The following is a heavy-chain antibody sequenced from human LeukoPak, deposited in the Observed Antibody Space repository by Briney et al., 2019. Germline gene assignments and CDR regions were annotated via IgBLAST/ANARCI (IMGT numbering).Heavy chain of an antibody. CDR1: GFTFSSYS. V-gene: IGHV3-21*01. J-gene: IGHJ4*02. Sequence: PGGSLRLSCAASGFTFSSYSMNWVRQAPGKGLEWVSSISSSSSYIYYADSVKGRFTISRDNAKNSLYLQMNSLRAEDTAVYYCARGPRSSWYFSGFDYWGQGTLVTVSS. D-gene: IGHD6-13*01. CDR2: ISSSSSYI. CDR3: ARGPRSSWYFSGFDY.